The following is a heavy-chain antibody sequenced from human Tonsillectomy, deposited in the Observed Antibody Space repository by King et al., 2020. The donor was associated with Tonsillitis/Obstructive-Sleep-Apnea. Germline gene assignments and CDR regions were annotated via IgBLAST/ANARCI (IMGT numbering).Heavy chain of an antibody. CDR2: ISWNSGSI. CDR1: GFIFEDYA. CDR3: AKGNYYYYYMDV. Sequence: QLVQSGGGLVQPGRSLRLSCAASGFIFEDYAMHWVRHAPGKGLEWVSGISWNSGSIGYADSVKGRFTISRDNAKNSLFLQMNSLRVEDTALYYCAKGNYYYYYMDVWGKGTTVTVSS. J-gene: IGHJ6*03. V-gene: IGHV3-9*01.